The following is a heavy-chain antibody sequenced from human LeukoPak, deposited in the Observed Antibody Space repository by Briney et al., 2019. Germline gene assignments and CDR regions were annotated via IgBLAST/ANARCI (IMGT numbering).Heavy chain of an antibody. D-gene: IGHD1-26*01. CDR2: INPNSGGT. CDR3: ARRVGATTDAFDI. CDR1: GYIFTGYY. V-gene: IGHV1-2*02. Sequence: ASVKVSCKASGYIFTGYYMHWVRQAPGRGLEWMGWINPNSGGTNYAQKFQGRVTMTRDTSISTAYMELSRLRSDDTAVYYCARRVGATTDAFDIWGQGTMVTVSS. J-gene: IGHJ3*02.